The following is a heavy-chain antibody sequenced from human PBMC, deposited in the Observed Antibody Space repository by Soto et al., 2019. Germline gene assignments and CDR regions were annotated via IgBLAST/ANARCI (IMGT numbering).Heavy chain of an antibody. CDR1: GYTFTSYY. J-gene: IGHJ3*02. CDR2: INPSGGST. Sequence: ASVKVSCKASGYTFTSYYMHWVRQAPGQGLEWMGIINPSGGSTSYAQKFQGRVTMTRDTSTSTVYMELSSLRSEDTAVYYCARDYTRDIGVLVAASQSAFESWGQGTMVTVSS. CDR3: ARDYTRDIGVLVAASQSAFES. D-gene: IGHD2-15*01. V-gene: IGHV1-46*01.